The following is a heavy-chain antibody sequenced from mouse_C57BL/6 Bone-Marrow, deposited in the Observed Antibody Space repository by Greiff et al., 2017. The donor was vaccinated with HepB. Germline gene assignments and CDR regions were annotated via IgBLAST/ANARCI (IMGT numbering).Heavy chain of an antibody. CDR2: ISGGGGNT. D-gene: IGHD1-1*01. Sequence: EVKVVESGGGLVKPGGSLKLSCAASGFTFSSYTMSWVRQTPEKRLEWVATISGGGGNTYYPDSVKGRFTISRDNAKNTLYLQMSILRSEDTALYYCASRYGSPYYYAMDYWGQGTSVTVSS. CDR3: ASRYGSPYYYAMDY. CDR1: GFTFSSYT. J-gene: IGHJ4*01. V-gene: IGHV5-9*01.